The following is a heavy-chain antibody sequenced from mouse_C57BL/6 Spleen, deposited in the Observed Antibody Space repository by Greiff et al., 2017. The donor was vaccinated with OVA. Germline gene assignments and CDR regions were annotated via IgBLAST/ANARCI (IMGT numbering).Heavy chain of an antibody. D-gene: IGHD2-1*01. CDR3: ARHGGGNYDYFDY. J-gene: IGHJ2*01. V-gene: IGHV5-6*01. CDR1: GFTFSSYG. CDR2: ISSGGSYT. Sequence: EVKLMESGGDLVKPGGSLKLSCAASGFTFSSYGMSWVRQTPDKRLEWVATISSGGSYTYYPDSVKGRFTISRDNAKNTLYLQMSSLKSEDTAMYYCARHGGGNYDYFDYWGQGTTLTVSS.